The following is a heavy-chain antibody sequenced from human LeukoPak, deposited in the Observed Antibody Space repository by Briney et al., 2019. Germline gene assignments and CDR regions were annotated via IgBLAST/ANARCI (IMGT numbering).Heavy chain of an antibody. V-gene: IGHV3-21*01. D-gene: IGHD3-22*01. Sequence: GGSLRLSCAASGFTFSSYSMNWVRQAPGKGLEWVSSISSSSSYIYYADSVKGRFTISRDNAKNSLYLQMNSLRAEDTAAYYCARGHDRNNWFDPWGQGTLVTVSS. J-gene: IGHJ5*02. CDR1: GFTFSSYS. CDR3: ARGHDRNNWFDP. CDR2: ISSSSSYI.